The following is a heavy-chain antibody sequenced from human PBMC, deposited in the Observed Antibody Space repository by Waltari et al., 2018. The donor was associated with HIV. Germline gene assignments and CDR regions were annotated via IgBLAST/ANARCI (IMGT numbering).Heavy chain of an antibody. CDR3: PIAKYYYHRRAYYDNLPFDC. CDR2: LCSSSSYI. J-gene: IGHJ4*02. D-gene: IGHD3-22*01. Sequence: VQLVESGGGLVKPGGSLRVTCTASGFTFSTYSMKWVRKAPGKRREWSPFLCSSSSYIYSSDSVNGPFTLARANAKNSLSLQSNLLRAEHTAVSYLPIAKYYYHRRAYYDNLPFDCWGQGTLVTVSS. V-gene: IGHV3-21*05. CDR1: GFTFSTYS.